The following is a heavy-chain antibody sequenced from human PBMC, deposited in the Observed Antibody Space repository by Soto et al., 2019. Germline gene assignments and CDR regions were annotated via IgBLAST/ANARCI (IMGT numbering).Heavy chain of an antibody. V-gene: IGHV1-18*01. D-gene: IGHD1-26*01. Sequence: QVQLVQSGSEVKKPGASVKVSCKASGYTFTNYGIIWVRQAPGQGLEWMGWISADNGNTNYAQKLQGRVTMTTDTSTSTGYMELRSLRSDDTAVYYCARDRGSYALDYWGQGTLVTVSS. CDR1: GYTFTNYG. J-gene: IGHJ4*02. CDR3: ARDRGSYALDY. CDR2: ISADNGNT.